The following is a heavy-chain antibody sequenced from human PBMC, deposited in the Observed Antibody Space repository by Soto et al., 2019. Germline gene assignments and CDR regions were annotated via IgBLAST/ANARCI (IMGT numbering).Heavy chain of an antibody. Sequence: PSETLSLTCTVSGGSISTSSYYWGWIRQPPGKGLEWIASINYSGSTHYNPSLKSRVTVSVDTPKNQFSLNLSSVTAADTAVYSCAGHGALISPFQHWGQGALVTVST. J-gene: IGHJ1*01. D-gene: IGHD3-16*01. V-gene: IGHV4-39*01. CDR2: INYSGST. CDR3: AGHGALISPFQH. CDR1: GGSISTSSYY.